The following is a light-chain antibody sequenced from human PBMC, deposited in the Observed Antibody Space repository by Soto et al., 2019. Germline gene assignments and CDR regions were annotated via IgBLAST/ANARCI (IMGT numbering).Light chain of an antibody. V-gene: IGLV2-14*01. J-gene: IGLJ2*01. Sequence: QSVLTQAASGSGFPGQPITISCTRTSSDVGGYNYVSWYQQHPGKAPKLMIYDVSNRPSGVSNRFSGSKSGNTASLTISGLQAEDEAYYYCSSYTSITTLGVVFGGGTKVTVL. CDR2: DVS. CDR3: SSYTSITTLGVV. CDR1: SSDVGGYNY.